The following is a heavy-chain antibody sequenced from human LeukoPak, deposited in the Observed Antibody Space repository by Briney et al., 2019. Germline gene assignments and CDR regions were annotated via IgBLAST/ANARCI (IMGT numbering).Heavy chain of an antibody. Sequence: PSETLSLTCAVYGGSFSGNYWSWIRQPPGKGLEWIGDINHSGTTNYSPSLKSRVTISVDTSKNQFSLKLSSVTAADTAVYYCAREGSGGSSNYYYYMDVWGKGTTVTVSS. V-gene: IGHV4-34*01. D-gene: IGHD2-15*01. CDR1: GGSFSGNY. CDR3: AREGSGGSSNYYYYMDV. CDR2: INHSGTT. J-gene: IGHJ6*03.